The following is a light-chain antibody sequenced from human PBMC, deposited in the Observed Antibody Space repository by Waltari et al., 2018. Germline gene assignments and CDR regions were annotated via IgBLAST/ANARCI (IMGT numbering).Light chain of an antibody. V-gene: IGLV2-14*03. J-gene: IGLJ1*01. CDR1: SSDVATYNR. CDR3: CSYAGSYTSYV. Sequence: QSALTQPASVSASLGQSITISCTGTSSDVATYNRVSWYQQYPGKAPELILYDVDNRPSGVSNRFSGSKSGNTASLTISGLQAEDEADYYCCSYAGSYTSYVFGTGTKVTVL. CDR2: DVD.